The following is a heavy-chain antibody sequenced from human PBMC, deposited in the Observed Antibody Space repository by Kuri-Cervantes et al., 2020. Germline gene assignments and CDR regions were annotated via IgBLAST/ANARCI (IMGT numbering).Heavy chain of an antibody. Sequence: GSLRLSCAVSGGSISSSNWWSWVRQPPGKGLEWIGEIYHSGSTYYNPSLKSRVTISVDTSKNQFSLKLSSATAADTAVYYCARVSYCSGGSCYHLSYAFDIWGQGTRGTVSS. CDR3: ARVSYCSGGSCYHLSYAFDI. CDR1: GGSISSSNW. D-gene: IGHD2-15*01. J-gene: IGHJ3*02. V-gene: IGHV4-4*02. CDR2: IYHSGST.